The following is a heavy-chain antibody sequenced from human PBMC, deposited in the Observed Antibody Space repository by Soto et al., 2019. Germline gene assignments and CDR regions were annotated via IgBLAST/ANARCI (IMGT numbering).Heavy chain of an antibody. Sequence: SETLSLTCAVYGGSFSGYYWSWIRQPPGKGLEWIGEINHSGSTNYNPSLKSRVTISVDTSKNQFSLKLSSVTAADTAVYYCARGRRIFGVVIISQYYYYMDVWGKGTTVTVSS. J-gene: IGHJ6*03. D-gene: IGHD3-3*01. CDR3: ARGRRIFGVVIISQYYYYMDV. CDR1: GGSFSGYY. CDR2: INHSGST. V-gene: IGHV4-34*01.